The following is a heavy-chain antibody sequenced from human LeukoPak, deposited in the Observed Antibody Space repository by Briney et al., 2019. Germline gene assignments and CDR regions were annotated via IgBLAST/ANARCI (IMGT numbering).Heavy chain of an antibody. D-gene: IGHD5-18*01. J-gene: IGHJ4*02. CDR2: ISSSSSYI. Sequence: GGSLRLSCAASGFTFSSYSMNWVCQAPGKGLEWVSSISSSSSYIYYADSVKGRFTISRDNAKNSLYLQMNSLRAEDTALYYCAKDRYNTAMVSFDYWGQGTLVTVSS. CDR3: AKDRYNTAMVSFDY. V-gene: IGHV3-21*04. CDR1: GFTFSSYS.